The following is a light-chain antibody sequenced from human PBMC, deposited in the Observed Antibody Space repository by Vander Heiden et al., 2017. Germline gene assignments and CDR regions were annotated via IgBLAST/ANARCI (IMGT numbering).Light chain of an antibody. Sequence: DIQLTQSPSFLSASVGDRVTITCRASQGISSYLAWYQQKPGKAPKLLIYAASTLQSGVPSRFSGSGSGTEFTLTISILHPEDFATYYCQQLNSYSITFGQGTRLEIK. CDR1: QGISSY. J-gene: IGKJ5*01. CDR3: QQLNSYSIT. CDR2: AAS. V-gene: IGKV1-9*01.